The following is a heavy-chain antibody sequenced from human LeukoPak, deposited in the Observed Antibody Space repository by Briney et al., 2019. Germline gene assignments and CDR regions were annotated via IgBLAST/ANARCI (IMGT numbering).Heavy chain of an antibody. Sequence: GGSLRLSCAASGFTVSSNHMTWVRQAPEKGLEWISVIYSGGSTYYADSVKGRFTISRDNSKNTLYLQMNSLRAEATAVYYCASTLGFYGPYALDYWGQGTLVSVSS. V-gene: IGHV3-53*01. J-gene: IGHJ4*02. CDR3: ASTLGFYGPYALDY. D-gene: IGHD3-16*01. CDR2: IYSGGST. CDR1: GFTVSSNH.